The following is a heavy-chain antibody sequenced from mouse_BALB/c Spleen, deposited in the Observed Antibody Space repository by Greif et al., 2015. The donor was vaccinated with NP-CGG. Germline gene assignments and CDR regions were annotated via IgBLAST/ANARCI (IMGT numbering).Heavy chain of an antibody. CDR2: IYPGDGDT. V-gene: IGHV1-80*01. D-gene: IGHD2-4*01. CDR3: ARGGLRRGGYAMDY. Sequence: VHLVESGAELVRPGSSVKISCKASGYAFSSYWMNWVKQRPGQGLEWIGQIYPGDGDTNYNGKFKGKATLTADKSSSTAYMQLSSLTSEDSAVYFCARGGLRRGGYAMDYWGQGTSVTVSS. J-gene: IGHJ4*01. CDR1: GYAFSSYW.